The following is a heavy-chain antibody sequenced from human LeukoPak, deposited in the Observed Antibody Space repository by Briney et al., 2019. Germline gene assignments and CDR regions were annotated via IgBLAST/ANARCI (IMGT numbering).Heavy chain of an antibody. CDR2: IRSSGSTI. J-gene: IGHJ4*02. V-gene: IGHV3-48*03. CDR3: ARDFGRWFFDY. Sequence: GGSLRLSCAASGFAFSSYERIWVRQAPGRGLEWVSYIRSSGSTIYYADSVKGRFTISRDNAKNSLYLLMNSLRAEDTAVYYCARDFGRWFFDYWGQGTLVTVSS. D-gene: IGHD4-23*01. CDR1: GFAFSSYE.